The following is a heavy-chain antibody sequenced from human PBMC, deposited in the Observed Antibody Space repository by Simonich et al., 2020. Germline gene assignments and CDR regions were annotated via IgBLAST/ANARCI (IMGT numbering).Heavy chain of an antibody. J-gene: IGHJ6*02. CDR2: IYHSGGT. CDR1: GYSISSGYY. D-gene: IGHD6-13*01. Sequence: QVQLQESGPGLVKPSETLSLTCAVSGYSISSGYYWGWIRQPPGKGLEWIGSIYHSGGTYSNPTPKSRVTISVDTAKNQFSLKLSSVTAADTAVYYCARVGYSNYYYYGMDVWGQGTTVTVSS. V-gene: IGHV4-38-2*01. CDR3: ARVGYSNYYYYGMDV.